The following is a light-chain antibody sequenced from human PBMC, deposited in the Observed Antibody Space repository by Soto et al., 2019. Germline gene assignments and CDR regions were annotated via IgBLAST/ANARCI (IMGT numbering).Light chain of an antibody. Sequence: IQMTQSPSSLSSSIGDVVTITCRASQSIGDSLAWYQQKPGKAPYLLISDASSLESGVPSRFSGSGSGTEFTLTISSLQPDDFATYYCQHYNSYSEAFGQGSKVDIK. CDR1: QSIGDS. V-gene: IGKV1-5*01. CDR2: DAS. J-gene: IGKJ1*01. CDR3: QHYNSYSEA.